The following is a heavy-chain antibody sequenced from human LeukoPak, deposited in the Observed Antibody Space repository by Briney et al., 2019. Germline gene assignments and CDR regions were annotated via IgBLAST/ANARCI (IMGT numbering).Heavy chain of an antibody. CDR3: ARASLLEWLPYYMDV. V-gene: IGHV4-4*07. D-gene: IGHD3-3*01. J-gene: IGHJ6*03. CDR2: IYASGTT. Sequence: SETLSLTCTVSGDSISSYYWTWIRQSAAKGLEWIGRIYASGTTDYNPSLKSRVTMSIDTSKNQFSLKVNSVTAADTAVYYCARASLLEWLPYYMDVWGKGTAVTVSS. CDR1: GDSISSYY.